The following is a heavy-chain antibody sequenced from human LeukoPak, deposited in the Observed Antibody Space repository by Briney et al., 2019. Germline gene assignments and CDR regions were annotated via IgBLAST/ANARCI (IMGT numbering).Heavy chain of an antibody. Sequence: GGSLRLSCAASGFTFSKAWMSWVRQAPGKGLVWVSSINSDGSSTSYADSVKGRLTISRDNAKNTLYLQMNTLRAEDTAVYYCASLDYWGQGTPVTVSS. J-gene: IGHJ4*02. CDR2: INSDGSST. V-gene: IGHV3-74*01. CDR3: ASLDY. CDR1: GFTFSKAW.